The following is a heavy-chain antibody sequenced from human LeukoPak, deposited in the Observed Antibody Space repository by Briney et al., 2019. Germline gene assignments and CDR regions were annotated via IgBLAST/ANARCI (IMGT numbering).Heavy chain of an antibody. CDR1: GFTVRSDA. D-gene: IGHD4-17*01. Sequence: PGGPLRLSWGACGFTVRSDAMSWRRHAQRKGLEWVSEISNIATINYADSVKGRFTMSRDNSKNTLYLQMNSLRAEDTAVYYCAKNGGHPTENYYMDVWGKGTTVTVSS. J-gene: IGHJ6*03. V-gene: IGHV3-23*01. CDR3: AKNGGHPTENYYMDV. CDR2: ISNIATI.